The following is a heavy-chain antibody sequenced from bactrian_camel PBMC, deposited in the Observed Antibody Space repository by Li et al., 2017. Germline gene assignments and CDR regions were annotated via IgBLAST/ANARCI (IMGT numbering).Heavy chain of an antibody. J-gene: IGHJ4*01. D-gene: IGHD1*01. CDR2: IVSGSDIT. Sequence: DVQLVESGGGSVQAGGSLILSCTASGFTFRAYAMNWVRQGPGKRLEWVAGIVSGSDITAYADSVKGRFTISQDNAQNTLFLQMNSLKPEDTAMYYCARGPRVRSGGYCYLESSPYNYWGQGTQVTVS. V-gene: IGHV3S40*01. CDR1: GFTFRAYA. CDR3: ARGPRVRSGGYCYLESSPYNY.